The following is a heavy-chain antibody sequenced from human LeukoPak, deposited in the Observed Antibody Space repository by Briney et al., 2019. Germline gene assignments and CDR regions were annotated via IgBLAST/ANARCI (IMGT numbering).Heavy chain of an antibody. CDR3: AKGSYGAKVY. CDR2: MRSDGSDI. J-gene: IGHJ4*02. D-gene: IGHD4/OR15-4a*01. Sequence: GGSLRLSCAASGFTFNNYAMHWVCQAPGKGLQWVAFMRSDGSDIYYADSVKGRFTISRDNSKNTLYLQMNSLRAEDTAVYYCAKGSYGAKVYWGQGTLVTVSS. CDR1: GFTFNNYA. V-gene: IGHV3-30*02.